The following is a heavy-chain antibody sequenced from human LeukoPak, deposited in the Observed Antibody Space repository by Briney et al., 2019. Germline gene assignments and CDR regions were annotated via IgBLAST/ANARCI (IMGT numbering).Heavy chain of an antibody. J-gene: IGHJ4*02. V-gene: IGHV3-23*01. CDR3: ARGGYDSSGYSNY. Sequence: GGSLRLSCAASGFTFSSYAMSWVRQAPGKGLEWVSAISGSGGSTYYADSVKGRFTISRDNSKNTLYLQMNSLRAEDTAVYYCARGGYDSSGYSNYWGQGTLVTVSS. CDR1: GFTFSSYA. CDR2: ISGSGGST. D-gene: IGHD3-22*01.